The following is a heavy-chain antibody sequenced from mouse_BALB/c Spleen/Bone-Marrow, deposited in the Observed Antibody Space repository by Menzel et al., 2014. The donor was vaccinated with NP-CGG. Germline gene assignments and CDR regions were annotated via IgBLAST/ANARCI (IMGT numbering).Heavy chain of an antibody. CDR3: ARDLGGYAMDY. CDR1: GFSLTGYG. V-gene: IGHV2-6-7*01. D-gene: IGHD4-1*01. J-gene: IGHJ4*01. CDR2: IWGDGST. Sequence: VQVVESGPGLVAPSQSLSITCTVSGFSLTGYGVNWVRQPPGKGLEWLGMIWGDGSTDYNSALKSRLSISKDNSKSQVFLRMNSLQTDDTAGYYCARDLGGYAMDYWGQGTSVTVSS.